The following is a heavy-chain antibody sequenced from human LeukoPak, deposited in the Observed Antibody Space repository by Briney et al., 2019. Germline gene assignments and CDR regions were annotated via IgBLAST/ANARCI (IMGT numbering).Heavy chain of an antibody. Sequence: SVKVSCKASGGTFSSYAISWVRQAPGQGLEWMGGIIPIFGTANYAQKFQGRVTITADESTGTAYMELSSLRSEDTAVYYCANKRGSSPAVFEFQHWGQGTLVTVSS. J-gene: IGHJ1*01. CDR3: ANKRGSSPAVFEFQH. CDR2: IIPIFGTA. CDR1: GGTFSSYA. D-gene: IGHD6-13*01. V-gene: IGHV1-69*01.